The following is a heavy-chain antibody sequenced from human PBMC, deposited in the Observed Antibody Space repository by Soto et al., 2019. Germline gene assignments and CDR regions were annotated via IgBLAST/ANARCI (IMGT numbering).Heavy chain of an antibody. V-gene: IGHV3-30-3*01. Sequence: PGWSLRLSCSASVFTFSSYAMHWCRQAPGKGLEWVAVISYDGSNKYYADSVKGRFTISRDNSKNTLYLQMNSLRAEDTAVYYCARETDYGLDYWGQGTLVTVSS. CDR1: VFTFSSYA. D-gene: IGHD4-17*01. CDR3: ARETDYGLDY. CDR2: ISYDGSNK. J-gene: IGHJ4*02.